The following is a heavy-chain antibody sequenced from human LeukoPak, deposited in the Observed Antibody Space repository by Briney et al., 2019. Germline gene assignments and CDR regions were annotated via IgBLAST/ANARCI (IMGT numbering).Heavy chain of an antibody. CDR3: AGLETSGYLGY. Sequence: SETLSLTCTVSGGFISSYYWSWIRQPPGKGLEWIGYISYSGSPKYNPSLKSRVAMLVDTSRGQFSLKLNSVTAADTAVYYCAGLETSGYLGYWGQGTLVTVSS. D-gene: IGHD1-1*01. J-gene: IGHJ4*02. V-gene: IGHV4-59*08. CDR2: ISYSGSP. CDR1: GGFISSYY.